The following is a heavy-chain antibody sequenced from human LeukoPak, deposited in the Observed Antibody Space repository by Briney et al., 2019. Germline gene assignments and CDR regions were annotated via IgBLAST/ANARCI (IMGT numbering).Heavy chain of an antibody. CDR2: IYYTGST. V-gene: IGHV4-59*01. CDR1: GGSISTYY. J-gene: IGHJ5*02. Sequence: SETLSLTCTVSGGSISTYYWSWIRQPPGKGLEWIGYIYYTGSTSYNPSLKSRVTMSLDASKNQFSLELNSVTPADTAVYHCARGGNYWPQWWFDPWGRGTLVSVSS. CDR3: ARGGNYWPQWWFDP. D-gene: IGHD1-26*01.